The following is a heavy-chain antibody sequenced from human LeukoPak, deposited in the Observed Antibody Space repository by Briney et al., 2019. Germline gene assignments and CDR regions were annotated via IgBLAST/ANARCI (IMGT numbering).Heavy chain of an antibody. CDR1: GYSFTNNW. CDR2: IYPGDSDT. V-gene: IGHV5-51*01. J-gene: IGHJ4*02. D-gene: IGHD6-19*01. CDR3: ARPSSGWYFDY. Sequence: GESLKISCKGSGYSFTNNWIGWVRQMPGEGLEWMGIIYPGDSDTRYSPSFQGQVTISADKSISTAYLQWSSPKASDTAMYYCARPSSGWYFDYWGQGALVTVSS.